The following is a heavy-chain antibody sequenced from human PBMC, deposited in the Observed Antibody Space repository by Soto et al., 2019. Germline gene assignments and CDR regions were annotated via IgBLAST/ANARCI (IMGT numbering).Heavy chain of an antibody. CDR3: ARDRITGTSYYGMDV. CDR1: GFTFSSYD. D-gene: IGHD1-7*01. Sequence: GGSLRLSCAASGFTFSSYDMHWVRQATGKGLEWVSAIGTAGDTYYPGSVKGRFTISRENAKNSLYLQMNSLRAEDTAVYYCARDRITGTSYYGMDVWGQGTTVTVSS. V-gene: IGHV3-13*01. J-gene: IGHJ6*02. CDR2: IGTAGDT.